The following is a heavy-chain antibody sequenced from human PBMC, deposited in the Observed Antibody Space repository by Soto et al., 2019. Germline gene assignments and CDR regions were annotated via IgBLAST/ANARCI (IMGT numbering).Heavy chain of an antibody. D-gene: IGHD6-25*01. J-gene: IGHJ4*02. CDR1: GYTFTSYG. V-gene: IGHV1-18*01. CDR3: ARGPESFGIAAGSPDY. CDR2: ISAYNGNT. Sequence: ASVKVSCKASGYTFTSYGISWVRQAPGQGLEWMGWISAYNGNTNYAQKLQGRVTMTTDTSTSTAYMELRSLRSDDTAVYYCARGPESFGIAAGSPDYWGQGTLVTVSS.